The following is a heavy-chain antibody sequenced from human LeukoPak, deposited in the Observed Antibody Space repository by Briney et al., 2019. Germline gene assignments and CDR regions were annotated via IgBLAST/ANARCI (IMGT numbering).Heavy chain of an antibody. CDR3: ARGRDWFDP. Sequence: PSETLSLTCTVSGGSLSSYYWSWIRQPPGKGLEWIGYIYYSGSTNYNPSLKSRVTISVDTSKNQFSLKLSSVTAADTAVYYCARGRDWFDPWGQGTLVTVSS. J-gene: IGHJ5*02. CDR2: IYYSGST. CDR1: GGSLSSYY. V-gene: IGHV4-59*01.